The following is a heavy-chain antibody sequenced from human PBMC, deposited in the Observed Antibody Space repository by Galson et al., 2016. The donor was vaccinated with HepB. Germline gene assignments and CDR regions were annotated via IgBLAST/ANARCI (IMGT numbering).Heavy chain of an antibody. Sequence: SVKVSCKASGGSFTDYAISWVRQAPGQGLEWMGRIIPVFGTASYAQKFQGRVTITADGSTNTVYMALSSLRSDDTAIYYCARNKIDYGQCGGTCTWFDPWGQGTLVTVSS. V-gene: IGHV1-69*13. CDR3: ARNKIDYGQCGGTCTWFDP. CDR1: GGSFTDYA. J-gene: IGHJ5*02. CDR2: IIPVFGTA. D-gene: IGHD4-17*01.